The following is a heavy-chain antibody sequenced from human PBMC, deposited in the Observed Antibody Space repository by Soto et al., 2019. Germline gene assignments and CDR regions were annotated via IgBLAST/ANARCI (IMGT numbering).Heavy chain of an antibody. CDR2: ITYDGSNK. D-gene: IGHD1-7*01. Sequence: LRLSCQASGFNFDNYGMHWVRQAPGKGLEWVAVITYDGSNKYYADSVKGRFTISRDNSKNTLSLHLNTLKPEDTAVYHCAKDRVGGTFYTPLGFWGQGTLVTVSS. J-gene: IGHJ4*02. CDR3: AKDRVGGTFYTPLGF. CDR1: GFNFDNYG. V-gene: IGHV3-30*18.